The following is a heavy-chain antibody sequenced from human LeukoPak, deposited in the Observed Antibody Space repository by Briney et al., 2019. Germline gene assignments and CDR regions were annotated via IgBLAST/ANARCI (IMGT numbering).Heavy chain of an antibody. CDR2: IYYSGST. D-gene: IGHD6-13*01. CDR1: GGSLSRYY. Sequence: SETLSLTCTVSGGSLSRYYWSCIPRPPGEGLGRIGYIYYSGSTNYNPPLKSRVSISVDTSKNHISLNLRSLTSAETAVYYCARVRPVGSSWSFDYWGEGTLVTDSS. V-gene: IGHV4-59*01. CDR3: ARVRPVGSSWSFDY. J-gene: IGHJ4*02.